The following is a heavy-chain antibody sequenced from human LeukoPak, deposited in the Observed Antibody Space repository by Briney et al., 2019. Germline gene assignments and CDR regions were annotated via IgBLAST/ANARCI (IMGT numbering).Heavy chain of an antibody. V-gene: IGHV3-9*01. J-gene: IGHJ4*02. CDR3: AKGYYYDSSGSYIDY. CDR2: ISWNSGSI. CDR1: GFTFDDYA. D-gene: IGHD3-22*01. Sequence: PGGSLRLSCAASGFTFDDYAMHWVRQAPGKGLEWVSGISWNSGSIGYADSVKGRFTISRDNAKNSLYLQMNSLRAEDTALYYCAKGYYYDSSGSYIDYWGQGTLVTVSP.